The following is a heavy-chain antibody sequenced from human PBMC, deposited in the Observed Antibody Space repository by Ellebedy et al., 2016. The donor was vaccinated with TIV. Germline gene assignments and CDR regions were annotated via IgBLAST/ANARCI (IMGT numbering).Heavy chain of an antibody. CDR3: ARHSKVADAFDI. CDR2: IYYSGST. J-gene: IGHJ3*02. CDR1: GGSISSYY. V-gene: IGHV4-59*08. Sequence: SETLSLXXTVSGGSISSYYWSWIRQPPGKGLEWIGYIYYSGSTNYNPSLKSRVTISVDTSKNQFSLKLSSVTAADTAVYYCARHSKVADAFDIWGQGTMVTVSS.